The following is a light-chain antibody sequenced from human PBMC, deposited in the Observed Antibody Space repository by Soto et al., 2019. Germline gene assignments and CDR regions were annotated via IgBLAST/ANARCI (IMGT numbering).Light chain of an antibody. Sequence: DIQITQSPSSLSASVGDGVTITCRASQSISSYLNWYQQKPGKAPKLLIYAASSLQSGVPSRFSGSGSGTDFTLSISSLQPEDFATYYCQQSYSTPISFGQGTRLEI. J-gene: IGKJ5*01. CDR2: AAS. CDR3: QQSYSTPIS. CDR1: QSISSY. V-gene: IGKV1-39*01.